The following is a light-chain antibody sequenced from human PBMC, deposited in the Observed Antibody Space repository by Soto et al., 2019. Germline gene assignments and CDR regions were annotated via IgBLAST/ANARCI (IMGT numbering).Light chain of an antibody. CDR2: DAS. V-gene: IGKV3-11*01. J-gene: IGKJ3*01. Sequence: EIVLTQSPATLSFSPGERATLSCRASQSGSSSLAWYQQKPGQAPRLLIYDASNRATGIPARFSGSGYGTDFTLTISSLEPEDFVVYYCQQRSTFGPGTKVDIK. CDR1: QSGSSS. CDR3: QQRST.